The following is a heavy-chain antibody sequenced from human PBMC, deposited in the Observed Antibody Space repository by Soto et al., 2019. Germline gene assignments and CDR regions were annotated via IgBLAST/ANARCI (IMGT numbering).Heavy chain of an antibody. D-gene: IGHD5-12*01. CDR2: ISSSSSYT. J-gene: IGHJ4*02. Sequence: GGSLRLSCAASGCTFSSYIMNWVRQAPGKGLEWVSYISSSSSYTNYADSVKGRFTISRDNAKNSLYLQMNSLRAEDTAVYYCARDHHRYSGYDYVDYWGQGTLVTVSS. CDR1: GCTFSSYI. CDR3: ARDHHRYSGYDYVDY. V-gene: IGHV3-21*05.